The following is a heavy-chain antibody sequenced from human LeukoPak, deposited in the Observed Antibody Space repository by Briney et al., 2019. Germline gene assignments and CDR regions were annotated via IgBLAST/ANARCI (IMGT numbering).Heavy chain of an antibody. Sequence: SETLSLTCTVSGDSITSYYWTWIRQPPGKALERIGYIYYSGSTNYSPSLKSRVTISLDKSKTQFFLKLSSVAAADTAVYYCARLSNYGILTGNSWFDSWGQGTLVTVSS. CDR3: ARLSNYGILTGNSWFDS. V-gene: IGHV4-59*08. CDR1: GDSITSYY. CDR2: IYYSGST. J-gene: IGHJ5*01. D-gene: IGHD3-9*01.